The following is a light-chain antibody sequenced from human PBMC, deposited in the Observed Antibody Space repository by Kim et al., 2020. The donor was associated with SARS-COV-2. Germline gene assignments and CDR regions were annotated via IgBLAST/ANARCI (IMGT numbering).Light chain of an antibody. CDR1: GGNSASNY. CDR3: RSNDISSRV. CDR2: ADT. J-gene: IGLJ3*02. V-gene: IGLV6-57*03. Sequence: GYTVTNAGTRGGGNSASNYGQWSQQRPGSAPTTVIYADTQRPAGVPDRFSGSIDSSSNSASLIISGLKTEDEADYFCRSNDISSRVFGGGTQLTVL.